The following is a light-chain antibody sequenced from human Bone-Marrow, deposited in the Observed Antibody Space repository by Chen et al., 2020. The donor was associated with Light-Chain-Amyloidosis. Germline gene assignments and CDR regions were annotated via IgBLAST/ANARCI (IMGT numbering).Light chain of an antibody. CDR2: DDS. Sequence: SYVLTQPSSVSVAPGQTATIACGGNNIGSTSVHWYQQTPGQAPLLVVYDDSDRPSGIPERLSGSNSGNTASLTISGLQAEDEAHYYCCSYAGLYTLVFGGGTKLTVL. V-gene: IGLV3-21*02. CDR3: CSYAGLYTLV. J-gene: IGLJ2*01. CDR1: NIGSTS.